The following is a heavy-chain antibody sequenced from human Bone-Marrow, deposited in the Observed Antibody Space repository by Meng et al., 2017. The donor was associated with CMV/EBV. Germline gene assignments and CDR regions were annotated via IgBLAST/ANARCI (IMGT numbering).Heavy chain of an antibody. V-gene: IGHV1-2*02. D-gene: IGHD3-3*01. J-gene: IGHJ3*02. CDR3: ATARLPTIFGVVYDAFDI. Sequence: ASVKVSCKASGYTFTGYYMHWVRQAPGQGLEWMGWINPNSGGTNYAQKFQGRVTMTRDTSISTAYMELSSLRSEDTAVYYCATARLPTIFGVVYDAFDIWGQGTMVTVSS. CDR2: INPNSGGT. CDR1: GYTFTGYY.